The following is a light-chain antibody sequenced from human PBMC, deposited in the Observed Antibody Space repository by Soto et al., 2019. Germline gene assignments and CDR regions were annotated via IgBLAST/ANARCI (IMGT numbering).Light chain of an antibody. CDR1: QSIDSW. V-gene: IGKV1-5*01. CDR3: QQYNTSLLT. Sequence: DNERTQSPSTLSASVGGIVTMACRASQSIDSWSAWYRQKPGKAPKLLMYDASSLESGVSSRFSGSGSGTEFTLIISSLQPDDFATYYCQQYNTSLLTFGGGTQVDI. J-gene: IGKJ4*01. CDR2: DAS.